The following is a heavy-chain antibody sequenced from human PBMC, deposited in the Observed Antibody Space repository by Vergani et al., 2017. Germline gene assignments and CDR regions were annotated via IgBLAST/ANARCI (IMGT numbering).Heavy chain of an antibody. D-gene: IGHD2-2*01. CDR3: AGSDIVVVPAASPLSYYYYYMDV. V-gene: IGHV7-4-1*01. CDR2: INTNTGNP. Sequence: QVQLVQSGSELKKPGASVKVSCKASGYTFTSYAMNWVRQAPGQGLEWMGWINTNTGNPTYAQGFTGRFVFSLDTSVSTAYLQICSLKAEDTAVYYCAGSDIVVVPAASPLSYYYYYMDVWGKGTTVTVSS. CDR1: GYTFTSYA. J-gene: IGHJ6*03.